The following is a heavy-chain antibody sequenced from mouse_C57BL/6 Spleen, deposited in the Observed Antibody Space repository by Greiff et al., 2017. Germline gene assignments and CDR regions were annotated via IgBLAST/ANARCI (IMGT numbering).Heavy chain of an antibody. D-gene: IGHD1-1*01. J-gene: IGHJ3*01. CDR1: GYTFTGYW. Sequence: QVQLQQSGAELMKPGASVKLSCKATGYTFTGYWIEWVKQRPGHGLEWIGEILPGSGSTNHNEKFKGKATFTADTSSNTAYMQLSSLTTEDSAIYYCARHYYGSSYWFAYWGQGTLVTVSA. CDR2: ILPGSGST. CDR3: ARHYYGSSYWFAY. V-gene: IGHV1-9*01.